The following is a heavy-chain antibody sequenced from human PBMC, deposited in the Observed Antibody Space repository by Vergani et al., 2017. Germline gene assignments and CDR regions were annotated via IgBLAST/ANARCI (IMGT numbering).Heavy chain of an antibody. D-gene: IGHD3-10*01. J-gene: IGHJ4*02. CDR3: ARDEYGSGTY. Sequence: VQLVESGGGLVKPGGSLRLSCAASGFTFSDYYMSWIRQAPGKGLEWVANIKQDGSEKYYVDSVKGRFTISRDNAKNSLYLQMNSLRAEDTAVYYCARDEYGSGTYWGQGTLVTVSS. V-gene: IGHV3-7*01. CDR2: IKQDGSEK. CDR1: GFTFSDYY.